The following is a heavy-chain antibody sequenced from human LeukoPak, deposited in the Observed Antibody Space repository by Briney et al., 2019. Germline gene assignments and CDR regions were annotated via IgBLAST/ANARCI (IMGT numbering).Heavy chain of an antibody. V-gene: IGHV4-30-2*01. Sequence: PSETLSLTCTVSGGSISSGGYYWSWIRQPPGKGLEWIGYIYHSGSTYYNPSLKSRVTISVDRSKNQFSLKLSSVTAADTAVYYCARDSAGYGDYVTRAFDIWGQGTMVTVSS. CDR1: GGSISSGGYY. J-gene: IGHJ3*02. D-gene: IGHD4-17*01. CDR3: ARDSAGYGDYVTRAFDI. CDR2: IYHSGST.